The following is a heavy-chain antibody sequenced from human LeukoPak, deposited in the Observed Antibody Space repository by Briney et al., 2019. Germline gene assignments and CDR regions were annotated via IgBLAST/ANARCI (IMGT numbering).Heavy chain of an antibody. Sequence: GGSLRLSCAASELTSSTSWMSWVRQAPGKGLEWVSAISGSGGSTYYADSVKGRFTISRDNSKNTLYLQMNSLRAEDTAVYYCAKGGLMITFGGVIVMPIDYWGQGTLVTVSS. V-gene: IGHV3-23*01. CDR1: ELTSSTSW. CDR2: ISGSGGST. D-gene: IGHD3-16*02. J-gene: IGHJ4*02. CDR3: AKGGLMITFGGVIVMPIDY.